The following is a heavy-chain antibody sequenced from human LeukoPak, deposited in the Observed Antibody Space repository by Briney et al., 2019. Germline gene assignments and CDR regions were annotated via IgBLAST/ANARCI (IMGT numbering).Heavy chain of an antibody. J-gene: IGHJ4*02. V-gene: IGHV3-21*01. CDR2: ISSSSSYI. CDR1: GFTFSSYS. Sequence: GGSLRLSCAASGFTFSSYSMNWVRQAPGKGLEWVSSISSSSSYIYYADSVKGRFTISRDNTKNSLYLQMNSLRAEDTAVYYCANKVAHHLDSWGQGTLVTVSS. D-gene: IGHD1-14*01. CDR3: ANKVAHHLDS.